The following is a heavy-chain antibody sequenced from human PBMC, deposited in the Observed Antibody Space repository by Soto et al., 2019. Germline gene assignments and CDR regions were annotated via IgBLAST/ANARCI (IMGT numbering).Heavy chain of an antibody. CDR2: ISAYNGNT. V-gene: IGHV1-18*01. CDR1: GYTFTSYG. CDR3: ARDHEWELLYPHYFDY. Sequence: ASVKVSCKASGYTFTSYGISWVRQAPGQGLEWMGWISAYNGNTNYAQKLQGRVTMTTDTSTSTAYMELRSLRSDDTAVYYCARDHEWELLYPHYFDYWGQGTLVTVSS. D-gene: IGHD1-26*01. J-gene: IGHJ4*02.